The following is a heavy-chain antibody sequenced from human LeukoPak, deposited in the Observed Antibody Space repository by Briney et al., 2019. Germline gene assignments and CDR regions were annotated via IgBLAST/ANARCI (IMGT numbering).Heavy chain of an antibody. D-gene: IGHD4-17*01. J-gene: IGHJ4*02. CDR2: ISAGGGVT. CDR1: GFTFSNYA. Sequence: PVGSLRLSCAVSGFTFSNYAMVWVRQAPGKGLDWVSSISAGGGVTSNADSVKGRFTISRDNSKNTLYLQMNSLRAEDTAMYYCAKAARTTVTYSFDSWGQGTLVTVSS. CDR3: AKAARTTVTYSFDS. V-gene: IGHV3-23*01.